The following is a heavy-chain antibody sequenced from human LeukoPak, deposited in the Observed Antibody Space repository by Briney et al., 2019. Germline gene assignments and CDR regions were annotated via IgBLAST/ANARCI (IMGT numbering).Heavy chain of an antibody. Sequence: ASVTVSCTASGYTFSNYAISWVRQAPRQGLEWVGWIRVDNGNTDYAQKLRGRVTMTTDTSTNTAYMELRSLESDDTAVYYCVRDGLDMATRILLDYWGQGTLVTVSS. D-gene: IGHD5-12*01. V-gene: IGHV1-18*01. J-gene: IGHJ4*02. CDR2: IRVDNGNT. CDR1: GYTFSNYA. CDR3: VRDGLDMATRILLDY.